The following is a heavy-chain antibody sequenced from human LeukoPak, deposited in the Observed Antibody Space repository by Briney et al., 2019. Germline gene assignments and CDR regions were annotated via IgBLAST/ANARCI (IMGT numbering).Heavy chain of an antibody. V-gene: IGHV4-39*01. J-gene: IGHJ5*02. CDR2: IYYGGST. Sequence: SETLSLTCTVSGGFISSSSYYWGWIRLPPGMGLEWIGTIYYGGSTYYNPSLKSRVTISVDTSKNQFSLKLSSVTAADTAVYYCARLRGINTGGWFDWFDPWGQGILVTVSS. CDR3: ARLRGINTGGWFDWFDP. D-gene: IGHD6-19*01. CDR1: GGFISSSSYY.